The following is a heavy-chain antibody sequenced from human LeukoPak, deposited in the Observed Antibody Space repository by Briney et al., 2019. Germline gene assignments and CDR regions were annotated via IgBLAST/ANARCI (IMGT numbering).Heavy chain of an antibody. V-gene: IGHV1-8*03. D-gene: IGHD4-17*01. CDR1: GYTFTSYD. J-gene: IGHJ4*02. CDR3: AAKGDYVDFDY. Sequence: ASVKVSCKSSGYTFTSYDINWVRQATGQGLEWMGWLDPNSGNTGYAQKFQGRVTITRNTAINTAYMELSSLRSEDTAVYYCAAKGDYVDFDYWGQGTLVTVSS. CDR2: LDPNSGNT.